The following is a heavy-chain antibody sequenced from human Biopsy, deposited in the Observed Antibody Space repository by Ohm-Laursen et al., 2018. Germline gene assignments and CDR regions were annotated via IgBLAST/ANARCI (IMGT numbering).Heavy chain of an antibody. Sequence: SLRLSCAAFGFTFSRYGMSWVRQAPGKGLEWVSVTFESGDTTHYGDSVKGRFSVSRDNSKSTLYLQMNSLRAGDTAVYYCAKTLGDSYGSRYFDYWGQGTLVTVSS. CDR3: AKTLGDSYGSRYFDY. J-gene: IGHJ4*02. D-gene: IGHD5-18*01. CDR1: GFTFSRYG. CDR2: TFESGDTT. V-gene: IGHV3-23*01.